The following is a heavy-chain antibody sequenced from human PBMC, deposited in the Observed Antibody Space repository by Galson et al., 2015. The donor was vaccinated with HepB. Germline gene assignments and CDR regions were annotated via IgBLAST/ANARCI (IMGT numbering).Heavy chain of an antibody. J-gene: IGHJ4*02. CDR2: IYYSGST. D-gene: IGHD1-1*01. Sequence: ETLSLTCTVSGGSISSSSYYWGWIRQPPGKGLEWIGSIYYSGSTYYNPPLKSRVTISVDTSKNQFSLKLSSVTAADTAVYYCARRSVGTGQGDYWGQGTLVTVSS. V-gene: IGHV4-39*01. CDR1: GGSISSSSYY. CDR3: ARRSVGTGQGDY.